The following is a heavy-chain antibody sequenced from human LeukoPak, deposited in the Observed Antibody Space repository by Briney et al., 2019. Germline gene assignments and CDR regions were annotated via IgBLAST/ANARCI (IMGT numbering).Heavy chain of an antibody. CDR2: INHSGST. CDR3: ARSSGWRYYFDY. Sequence: SETLSLTCAVYGGSFSGYYWSWIRQPPGKGLEWIGEINHSGSTNYNPSLKSRVTISVDTSKNQFSLKLSSVTAADTAAYYCARSSGWRYYFDYWGQGTLVTVSS. CDR1: GGSFSGYY. D-gene: IGHD6-19*01. V-gene: IGHV4-34*01. J-gene: IGHJ4*02.